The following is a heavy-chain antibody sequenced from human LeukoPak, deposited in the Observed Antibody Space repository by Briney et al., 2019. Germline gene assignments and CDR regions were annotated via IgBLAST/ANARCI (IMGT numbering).Heavy chain of an antibody. J-gene: IGHJ4*02. Sequence: ASVKVSCKASGYTFTSYYMHWVRQAPGQGLEWMGIINPSGGSTSYAQKFQGRVTIAADKSTSTAYMELGSLRSEDTAVYYCARAGSSWYDSYFDYWGQGTLVTVSS. D-gene: IGHD6-13*01. V-gene: IGHV1-46*01. CDR3: ARAGSSWYDSYFDY. CDR1: GYTFTSYY. CDR2: INPSGGST.